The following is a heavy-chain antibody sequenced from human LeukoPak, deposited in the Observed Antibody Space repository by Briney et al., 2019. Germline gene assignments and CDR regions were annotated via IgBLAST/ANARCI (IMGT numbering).Heavy chain of an antibody. D-gene: IGHD3-22*01. CDR2: IYYSGST. CDR3: AREYYYDSSGYYPPHAFDI. V-gene: IGHV4-59*01. J-gene: IGHJ3*02. Sequence: SSETLSLTCTVSGGSISSSYWSWIRQPPGKGLEWIGYIYYSGSTNYNPSLKSRVTISVDTSKNQFSLKLSSVTAADTAVYYCAREYYYDSSGYYPPHAFDIWGQGTMVTVSS. CDR1: GGSISSSY.